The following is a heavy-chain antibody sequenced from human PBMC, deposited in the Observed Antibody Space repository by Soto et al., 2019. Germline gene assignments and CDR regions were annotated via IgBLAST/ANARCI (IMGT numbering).Heavy chain of an antibody. V-gene: IGHV1-8*01. CDR1: GYTFTSYD. Sequence: QVQLVQSGAEVKKPGASVKVSCKASGYTFTSYDINWVRQAAGQGLEWIGWMNPNSGKAVYAQKFQGRVTKGGNTSISTAYMELSSLRSDDTAVYFCARGLVVVSATYWYFDLWGRGTLVTVSS. CDR3: ARGLVVVSATYWYFDL. J-gene: IGHJ2*01. CDR2: MNPNSGKA. D-gene: IGHD2-15*01.